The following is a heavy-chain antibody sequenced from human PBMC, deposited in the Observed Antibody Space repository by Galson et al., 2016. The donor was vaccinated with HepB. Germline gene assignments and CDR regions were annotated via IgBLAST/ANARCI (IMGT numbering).Heavy chain of an antibody. CDR1: GLTLSNYN. CDR3: AAERFSGSPLEY. D-gene: IGHD1-26*01. CDR2: ISDSSTYI. J-gene: IGHJ4*02. V-gene: IGHV3-21*01. Sequence: SLRLSCAVSGLTLSNYNMNWVRQAPGKGLEWVAFISDSSTYISYGETMKGQFTVSRDNAKNSLYLQMNSLSAEDTGLYYCAAERFSGSPLEYWSQGTLVTVSS.